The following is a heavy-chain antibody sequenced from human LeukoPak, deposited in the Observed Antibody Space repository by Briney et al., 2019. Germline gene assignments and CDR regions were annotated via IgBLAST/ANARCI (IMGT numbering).Heavy chain of an antibody. V-gene: IGHV3-21*01. CDR1: GFTFSSYS. CDR3: ASDFTDIVVVVAATPGDY. D-gene: IGHD2-15*01. Sequence: PGGSLRLSCAASGFTFSSYSMNWVRQAPGKGLEWVSSISSSSSYIYYADSVKGRFTISRDNAKNSLYLQMNSLRAEDTAVYYCASDFTDIVVVVAATPGDYWGQGTLVTVSS. CDR2: ISSSSSYI. J-gene: IGHJ4*02.